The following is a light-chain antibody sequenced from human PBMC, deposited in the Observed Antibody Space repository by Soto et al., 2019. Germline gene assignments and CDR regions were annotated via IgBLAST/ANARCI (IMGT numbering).Light chain of an antibody. CDR2: GSS. V-gene: IGKV3-20*01. Sequence: EVVLTQSPGTLSLSPGERATLSCRASENVSNNYLAWYQQKPGQAPRLLIFGSSDRAAGIPDRFSGSGSGTDFSLTSSTLELEDFAVYYCQQYGSSPPYTFGQGTMLEIK. J-gene: IGKJ2*01. CDR1: ENVSNNY. CDR3: QQYGSSPPYT.